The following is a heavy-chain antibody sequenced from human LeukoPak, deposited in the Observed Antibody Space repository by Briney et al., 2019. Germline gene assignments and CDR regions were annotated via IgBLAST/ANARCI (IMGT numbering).Heavy chain of an antibody. CDR1: GYTFTSYY. D-gene: IGHD2-2*01. CDR3: ARDTQRTYCSSTSCYPPDWFDP. J-gene: IGHJ5*02. CDR2: INPSGGST. Sequence: ASVKVSCKASGYTFTSYYMHWVRQAPGQGLEWMGIINPSGGSTSYAQKFQGRVTMTRDTSISTAYMELSRLRSDDTAVYYCARDTQRTYCSSTSCYPPDWFDPWGQGTLVTVSS. V-gene: IGHV1-46*01.